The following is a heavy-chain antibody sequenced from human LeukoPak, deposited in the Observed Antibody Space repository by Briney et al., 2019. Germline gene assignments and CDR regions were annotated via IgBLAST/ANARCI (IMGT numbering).Heavy chain of an antibody. CDR3: ARVVRGVNNWFDP. D-gene: IGHD3-10*01. CDR2: ISSSGSTI. J-gene: IGHJ5*02. V-gene: IGHV3-11*01. Sequence: GGSLRLSCAASGFTFSDYYMSWIRQAPGKGLEWVSYISSSGSTIYYADSVKGRFTISRDNAKNSLYLQMNSLRAEGTAVYYCARVVRGVNNWFDPWGQGTLVTVSS. CDR1: GFTFSDYY.